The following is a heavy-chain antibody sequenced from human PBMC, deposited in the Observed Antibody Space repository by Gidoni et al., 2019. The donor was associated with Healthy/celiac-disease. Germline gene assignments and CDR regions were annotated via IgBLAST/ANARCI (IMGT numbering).Heavy chain of an antibody. J-gene: IGHJ4*02. CDR2: ISSSSSTI. CDR3: ARDRKPYSSSWYYFDY. Sequence: EVQLVESGGGLVQPGGSLRLSCAASGFTFSSYSMNWVRQAPGKGLEWVSYISSSSSTIYYADSVKGRFTISRDNAKNSLYLQMNSLRDEDTAVYYCARDRKPYSSSWYYFDYWGQGTLVTVSS. V-gene: IGHV3-48*02. D-gene: IGHD6-13*01. CDR1: GFTFSSYS.